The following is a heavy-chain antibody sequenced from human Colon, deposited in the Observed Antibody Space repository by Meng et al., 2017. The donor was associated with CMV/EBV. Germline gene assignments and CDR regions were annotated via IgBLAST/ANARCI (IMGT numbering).Heavy chain of an antibody. Sequence: GGSLRLSCAASGFTFDDYAMMWVRQAPGKGLVWVARINSDGGKTSYPDAVRGRFTVSRDNDKNTLYLQMNSLRADDTAVYYCARVPYSSHSGLDFWGQGTLVTVSS. D-gene: IGHD6-13*01. J-gene: IGHJ1*01. CDR2: INSDGGKT. CDR1: GFTFDDYA. CDR3: ARVPYSSHSGLDF. V-gene: IGHV3-74*01.